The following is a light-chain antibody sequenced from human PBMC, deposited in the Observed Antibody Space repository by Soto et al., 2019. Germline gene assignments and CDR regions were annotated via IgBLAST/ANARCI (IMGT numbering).Light chain of an antibody. J-gene: IGKJ5*01. CDR3: QNHDSAPIT. CDR2: AAS. Sequence: DIQMTQSPSSLSACVGDRFTITFRASQGISNYLAWYQQKPGKPPNLLIYAASTLQSGVPSRFSGSGSGTDFTLTISSLQPGDVATYYCQNHDSAPITFGQGTRLEI. CDR1: QGISNY. V-gene: IGKV1-27*01.